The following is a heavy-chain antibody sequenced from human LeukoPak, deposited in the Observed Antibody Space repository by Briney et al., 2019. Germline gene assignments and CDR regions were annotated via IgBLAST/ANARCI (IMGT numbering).Heavy chain of an antibody. J-gene: IGHJ4*02. CDR3: ARIGYSSSSFDY. CDR2: IKQDGSVK. V-gene: IGHV3-7*01. D-gene: IGHD6-6*01. CDR1: GFTFSNYW. Sequence: GGSLRLSCAASGFTFSNYWMSWVRQAPGRGLEWVANIKQDGSVKYYVDSVKGRFTISRDNAKNSLYLQMNSLRAEDTAFYYCARIGYSSSSFDYRGQGTLVTVSS.